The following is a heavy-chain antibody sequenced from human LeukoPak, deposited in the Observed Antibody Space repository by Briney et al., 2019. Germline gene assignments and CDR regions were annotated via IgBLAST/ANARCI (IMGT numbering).Heavy chain of an antibody. CDR2: ISGSGGST. V-gene: IGHV3-23*01. J-gene: IGHJ6*02. CDR1: GFTFSSYA. CDR3: AKAGGYYYYYGMDV. Sequence: GGSLRLSCAASGFTFSSYAMSWVRQAPGKGLEWVSAISGSGGSTYYADSVRGRFTISRDNSKNTLYLQMNSLRAEDTAVYYCAKAGGYYYYYGMDVWGQGTTVTVSS.